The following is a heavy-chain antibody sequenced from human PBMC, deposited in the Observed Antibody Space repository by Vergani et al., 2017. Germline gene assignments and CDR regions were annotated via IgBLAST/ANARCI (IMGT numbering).Heavy chain of an antibody. D-gene: IGHD1-1*01. V-gene: IGHV3-23*04. J-gene: IGHJ5*01. CDR1: GSTVSGNY. CDR3: AKGGWNYWFDS. CDR2: INTNGDYT. Sequence: ELQLVESGGGLVQPGGSLRLSCAASGSTVSGNYMTWVRQAPGKGLEWVSTINTNGDYTRYGDSVKGRFTISRDNSQSTLYLQMNSLRAEDTAIYYCAKGGWNYWFDSWGQGTLVIVS.